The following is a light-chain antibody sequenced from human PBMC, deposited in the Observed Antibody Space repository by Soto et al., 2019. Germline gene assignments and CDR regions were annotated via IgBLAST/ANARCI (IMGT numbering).Light chain of an antibody. J-gene: IGKJ3*01. V-gene: IGKV1-9*01. CDR3: QQLNSYPLS. CDR1: QGISSY. CDR2: AAS. Sequence: DIQLTQSPSFLSASVGDRVTITCRASQGISSYLAWYQQKPGKAPNLRIYAASTLQSGVPSRFSGSGSGTEFTLTISSLQPEDFATYYCQQLNSYPLSFGPGTKVDIK.